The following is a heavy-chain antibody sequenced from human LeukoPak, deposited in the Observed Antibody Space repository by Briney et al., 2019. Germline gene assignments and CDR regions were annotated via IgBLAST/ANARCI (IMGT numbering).Heavy chain of an antibody. CDR1: GFTFSSYS. V-gene: IGHV3-23*01. Sequence: GGSLRLSCAASGFTFSSYSMNWVRQAPGKGLEWVSAISGVGAGTYYADSVKGRFTISRDNSKNTLYLQMNSLRAEDTAVYYCAKAREPTTNWGQGTLVTVSS. J-gene: IGHJ4*02. CDR3: AKAREPTTN. D-gene: IGHD1-14*01. CDR2: ISGVGAGT.